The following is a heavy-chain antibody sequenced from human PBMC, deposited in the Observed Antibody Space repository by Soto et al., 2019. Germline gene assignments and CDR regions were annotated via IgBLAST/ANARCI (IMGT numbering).Heavy chain of an antibody. J-gene: IGHJ4*02. Sequence: GGALRLSCAASGFTFSDYYMSWIRQAPGKGLGGVSYISRSCCTKNYGDSVKGRFTISRDNAKNSLYLQMNSLRAEDTAVYYCARVGYGVYVVGSADFDYWGQGTLVTVSS. CDR2: ISRSCCTK. CDR1: GFTFSDYY. CDR3: ARVGYGVYVVGSADFDY. V-gene: IGHV3-11*01. D-gene: IGHD4-17*01.